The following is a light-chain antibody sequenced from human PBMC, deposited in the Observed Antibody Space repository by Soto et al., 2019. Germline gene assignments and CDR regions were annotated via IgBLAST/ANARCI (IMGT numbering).Light chain of an antibody. CDR2: GAS. CDR1: QSVSSSF. Sequence: EILLAQTQGTLSLSPGEIATLSCSASQSVSSSFLAWYQQKPGQAPRLLIYGASNRATGIPDRFSGSGSGTEFTLTISSLQSEDFAVYYCQQYNNWPSITFGQGTRLEIK. J-gene: IGKJ5*01. CDR3: QQYNNWPSIT. V-gene: IGKV3-20*01.